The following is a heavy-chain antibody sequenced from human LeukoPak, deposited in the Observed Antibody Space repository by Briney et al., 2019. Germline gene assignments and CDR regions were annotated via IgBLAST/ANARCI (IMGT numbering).Heavy chain of an antibody. J-gene: IGHJ6*03. CDR3: ARLFPEQSVAVNTYYHSLDV. D-gene: IGHD6-19*01. Sequence: ASVKVSCKASGYTFTSYGISWVRQAPGQGLEWMGWISAYNGNTNYAQKLQGRVTMTTDTSTSTAYMELRSLRSDDTAVYYCARLFPEQSVAVNTYYHSLDVWGKGTTVTVSS. V-gene: IGHV1-18*01. CDR2: ISAYNGNT. CDR1: GYTFTSYG.